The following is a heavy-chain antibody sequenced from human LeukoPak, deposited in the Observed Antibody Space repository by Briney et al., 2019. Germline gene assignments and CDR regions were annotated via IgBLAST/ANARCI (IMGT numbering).Heavy chain of an antibody. V-gene: IGHV3-15*01. D-gene: IGHD6-13*01. CDR1: GFIFSNAW. J-gene: IGHJ4*02. Sequence: PGGPLRLSCVACGFIFSNAWISWLRQAPGKGLEWVGRMKSTTDGGATDYAAPVKGRFTISRDDSKNTLYLQMSSLKTEDIAVYYCTTERGSASWYEYYFDYWGQGILVTVSS. CDR3: TTERGSASWYEYYFDY. CDR2: MKSTTDGGAT.